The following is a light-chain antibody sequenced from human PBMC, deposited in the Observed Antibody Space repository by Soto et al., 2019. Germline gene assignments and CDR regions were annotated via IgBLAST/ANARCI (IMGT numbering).Light chain of an antibody. CDR1: QSISSY. Sequence: DIQMTQSPSSLSASVGDRVTITCRASQSISSYLNWYQQKPGKAPKLLIYAASSLQSGVPSRFSGSGSGTDLTRTISILQPEDLATYYCQQSYSTPPTFGQGTKVEIK. V-gene: IGKV1-39*01. CDR3: QQSYSTPPT. CDR2: AAS. J-gene: IGKJ1*01.